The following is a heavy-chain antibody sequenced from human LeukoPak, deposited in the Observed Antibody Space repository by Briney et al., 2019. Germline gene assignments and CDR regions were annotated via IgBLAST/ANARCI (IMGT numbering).Heavy chain of an antibody. CDR2: VWYDTTKK. J-gene: IGHJ3*01. V-gene: IGHV3-30*02. CDR3: AKETDSFDV. D-gene: IGHD2-21*02. Sequence: EGSLRVSCAASGLTFTNHVMHWVRQAPGKGLEWVALVWYDTTKKYYADSVKGRFTISRDNSKNTVSLQMNSLRPDDTAVYYCAKETDSFDVWGQGTMVTVSS. CDR1: GLTFTNHV.